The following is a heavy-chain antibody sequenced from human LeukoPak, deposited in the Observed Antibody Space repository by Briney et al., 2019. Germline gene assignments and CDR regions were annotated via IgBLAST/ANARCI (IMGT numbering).Heavy chain of an antibody. CDR2: IYYSGST. CDR3: ARDPTYDSSGYYSST. Sequence: KPSETLSLTCTVSGGSISSYYWSWIRQPPGKGLEWIRYIYYSGSTNYNPSLKSRVTISVDTSKNQFSLKLSSVTAADTAVYYCARDPTYDSSGYYSSTWGQGTLVTVSS. V-gene: IGHV4-59*01. D-gene: IGHD3-22*01. CDR1: GGSISSYY. J-gene: IGHJ5*02.